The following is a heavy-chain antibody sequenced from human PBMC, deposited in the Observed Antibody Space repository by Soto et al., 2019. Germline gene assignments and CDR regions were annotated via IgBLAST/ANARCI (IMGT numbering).Heavy chain of an antibody. J-gene: IGHJ6*02. V-gene: IGHV1-69*13. Sequence: SVKVSCKASGGTFSSYAISWVRQAPGQGLEWMGGIIPIFGTANYAQKFQGRVTITADESTSTAYMELSSLRPEDTAVYYCTYTVAPVDYYGMDVWGQGTTVTVSS. CDR1: GGTFSSYA. CDR3: TYTVAPVDYYGMDV. D-gene: IGHD4-17*01. CDR2: IIPIFGTA.